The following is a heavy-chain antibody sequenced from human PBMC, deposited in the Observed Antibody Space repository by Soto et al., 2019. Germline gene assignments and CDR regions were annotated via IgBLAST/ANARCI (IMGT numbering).Heavy chain of an antibody. CDR2: ISGYNHNT. V-gene: IGHV1-18*01. CDR1: GYSFNTYA. Sequence: QVQLVQSGAEVKKPGASVKVSCKASGYSFNTYAISWVRQAPGQGLEWMGWISGYNHNTNYAGKFSGRVTVTADRSTSTAYMELRSLTSNDTAVYYCAREYGMDVWGQGTPVNVS. J-gene: IGHJ6*02. CDR3: AREYGMDV.